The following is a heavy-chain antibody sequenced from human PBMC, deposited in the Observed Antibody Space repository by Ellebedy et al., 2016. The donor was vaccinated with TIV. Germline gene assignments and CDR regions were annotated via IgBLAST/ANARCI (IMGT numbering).Heavy chain of an antibody. CDR1: GGSISSYY. CDR2: IYYSGST. Sequence: MPSETLSLTCTVSGGSISSYYWSWIRQPPGKGLEWIGYIYYSGSTNYNPSLKSRVTISVDTSKNQFSLKLSSVTAADTAVYYCAGTTVTRRFYYYGMDVWGQGTTVTVSS. CDR3: AGTTVTRRFYYYGMDV. D-gene: IGHD4-17*01. J-gene: IGHJ6*02. V-gene: IGHV4-59*08.